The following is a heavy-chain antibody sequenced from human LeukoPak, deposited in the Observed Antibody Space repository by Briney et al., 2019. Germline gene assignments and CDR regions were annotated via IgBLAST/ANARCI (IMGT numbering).Heavy chain of an antibody. CDR3: ARGDSVVTAAY. CDR2: IYSGGST. Sequence: GGSLRLSCAASGFTVSRYYISWVRQAPGKGLEWVLVIYSGGSTYYADSVKGRFTISRDNSKNTLYLQMNSLRAEDTAVYYCARGDSVVTAAYWGQGTLVTVSS. J-gene: IGHJ4*02. V-gene: IGHV3-53*01. D-gene: IGHD2-21*02. CDR1: GFTVSRYY.